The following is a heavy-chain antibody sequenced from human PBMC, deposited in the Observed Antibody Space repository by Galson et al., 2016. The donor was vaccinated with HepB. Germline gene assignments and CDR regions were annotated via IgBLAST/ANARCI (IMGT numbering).Heavy chain of an antibody. J-gene: IGHJ6*02. CDR1: GYIFTNYW. V-gene: IGHV5-51*01. Sequence: GAEVKEPGDSLKISCRGSGYIFTNYWIAWVRQMPGKGLEWMGIIYPGDSDTRYSPSFQGQVTISADKSTTTAYLQWSSLKASDTAMYYCASGNFWSGYSRYYYTMDVWGQGTTVTVSS. CDR3: ASGNFWSGYSRYYYTMDV. D-gene: IGHD3-3*01. CDR2: IYPGDSDT.